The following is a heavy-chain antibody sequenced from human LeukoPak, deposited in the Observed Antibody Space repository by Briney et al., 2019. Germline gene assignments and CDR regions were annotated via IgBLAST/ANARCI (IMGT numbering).Heavy chain of an antibody. CDR2: ISAYNGNT. CDR1: GYTFTSCG. V-gene: IGHV1-18*01. CDR3: ARDQGSSWGVGLDP. Sequence: ASVKVSCKASGYTFTSCGISWVRQAPGQGLEWMGWISAYNGNTNYAQKLQGRVTMTTDTSTGTAYMELRSLRSDDTAVYYCARDQGSSWGVGLDPWGQGTLVTVSS. D-gene: IGHD6-13*01. J-gene: IGHJ5*02.